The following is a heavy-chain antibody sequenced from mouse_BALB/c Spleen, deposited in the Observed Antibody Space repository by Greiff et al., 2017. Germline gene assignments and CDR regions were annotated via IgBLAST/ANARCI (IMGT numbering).Heavy chain of an antibody. CDR2: IDPANGNT. J-gene: IGHJ2*01. CDR1: GFNIKDNY. Sequence: EVQLQQSGAELVKPGASVKLSCTASGFNIKDNYMHWVKQRPEQGLEWIGRIDPANGNTKYDPKFQGKATITADTSSNTAYLQLSSLTSEDTAVYYCAKRGWLLREDFDYWGQGTTLTVSS. CDR3: AKRGWLLREDFDY. D-gene: IGHD2-3*01. V-gene: IGHV14-3*02.